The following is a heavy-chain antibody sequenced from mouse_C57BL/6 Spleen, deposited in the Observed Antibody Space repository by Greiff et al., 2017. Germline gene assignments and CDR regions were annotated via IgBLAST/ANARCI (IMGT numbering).Heavy chain of an antibody. Sequence: VQGVESGPGLVQPSQSLSITCTVSGFSLTSYGVHWVRQSPGKGLEWLGVIWRGGSTDYNAAFMSRLSITKDNSKSQVFFKMNSLQADDTAIYYCAKTRSLYDYDVGFAYWGQGTLVTVSA. D-gene: IGHD2-4*01. J-gene: IGHJ3*01. V-gene: IGHV2-5*01. CDR3: AKTRSLYDYDVGFAY. CDR2: IWRGGST. CDR1: GFSLTSYG.